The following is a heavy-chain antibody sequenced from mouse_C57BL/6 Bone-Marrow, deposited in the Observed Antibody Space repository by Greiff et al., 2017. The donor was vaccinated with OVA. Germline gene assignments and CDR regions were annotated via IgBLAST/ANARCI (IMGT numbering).Heavy chain of an antibody. D-gene: IGHD3-2*02. J-gene: IGHJ4*01. CDR3: ASGRETAQAKGLPMDY. CDR1: GYTFTSHW. V-gene: IGHV1-61*01. Sequence: QVQLQQPGADLVRPGSSVTLSCKASGYTFTSHWMDWVKQRPGQGLAWIGNIYPSDGETHYTQKFKDQATLTVDKSVNTAYSKVSSLTAEDSAIYYCASGRETAQAKGLPMDYWGRGTSVTVSA. CDR2: IYPSDGET.